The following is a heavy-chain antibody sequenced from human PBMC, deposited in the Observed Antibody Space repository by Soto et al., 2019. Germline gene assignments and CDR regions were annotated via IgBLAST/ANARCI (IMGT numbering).Heavy chain of an antibody. CDR3: AKVDSRGGQYYYAMDV. D-gene: IGHD6-13*01. CDR1: GFTFSSYG. V-gene: IGHV3-30*18. Sequence: QVQLVESGGGVVQPGRSLRLSCAASGFTFSSYGMHWVRQAPGKGLEWVAIISYDGSNKYCADSVKGRFTISRDNSKNTLYLQMNSLRPEDTAVYYCAKVDSRGGQYYYAMDVWGQGTTVTVSS. J-gene: IGHJ6*02. CDR2: ISYDGSNK.